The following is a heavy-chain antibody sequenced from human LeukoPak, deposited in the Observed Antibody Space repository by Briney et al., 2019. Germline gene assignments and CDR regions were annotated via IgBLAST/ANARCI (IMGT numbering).Heavy chain of an antibody. J-gene: IGHJ4*02. V-gene: IGHV3-7*03. CDR2: IKEDGTET. CDR3: AKAGGRREQGDNYFDY. Sequence: GGSLRLSCAASGFMFSSNWMSWVRLAPGKGLEWVANIKEDGTETYYVDSVKGRFTISRDNAKNSLYLQMNSLRVEDTAVYYCAKAGGRREQGDNYFDYWGQGTLVTVSS. CDR1: GFMFSSNW. D-gene: IGHD1-26*01.